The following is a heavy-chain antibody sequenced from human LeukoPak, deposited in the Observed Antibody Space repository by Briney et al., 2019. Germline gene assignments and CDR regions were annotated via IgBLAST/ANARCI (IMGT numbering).Heavy chain of an antibody. Sequence: PSETLSLTCTVSGGSISSYYWSWIRQPPGKGLEWIGYIYYSGSTNYNPSLKSRVTISVDTSKNQFSLKLSSVTAADPAVYYCARGKYWLPLNAFDIWGQGTMVTVSS. V-gene: IGHV4-59*12. D-gene: IGHD2-8*02. CDR1: GGSISSYY. CDR2: IYYSGST. J-gene: IGHJ3*02. CDR3: ARGKYWLPLNAFDI.